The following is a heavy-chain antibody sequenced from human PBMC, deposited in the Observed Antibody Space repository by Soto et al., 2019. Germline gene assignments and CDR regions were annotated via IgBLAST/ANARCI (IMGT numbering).Heavy chain of an antibody. J-gene: IGHJ4*02. Sequence: SETLSLTCTVSGGSISSGGYYCSWIRQHPGKGLEWIGYIYYSGSTYYNPSLKSRVSISVDTSKNRFSLKLSSVTAADTAVYYCALRLGDPGRLYFEYRGQGTQVTVSS. CDR1: GGSISSGGYY. V-gene: IGHV4-31*03. CDR2: IYYSGST. CDR3: ALRLGDPGRLYFEY. D-gene: IGHD3-16*01.